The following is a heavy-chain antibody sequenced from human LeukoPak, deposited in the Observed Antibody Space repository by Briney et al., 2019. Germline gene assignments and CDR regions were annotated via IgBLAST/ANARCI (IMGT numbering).Heavy chain of an antibody. CDR2: IYHSGST. D-gene: IGHD3-10*01. J-gene: IGHJ4*02. V-gene: IGHV4-39*07. Sequence: SETLSLTCTVSGGSISSGGYYWGWIRQPPGKGLEWIGSIYHSGSTYYNPSLKSRVTISVDTSKNQFSLKLSSVTAADTAVYYCAREIGSGSYLGYWGQGTLVTVSS. CDR3: AREIGSGSYLGY. CDR1: GGSISSGGYY.